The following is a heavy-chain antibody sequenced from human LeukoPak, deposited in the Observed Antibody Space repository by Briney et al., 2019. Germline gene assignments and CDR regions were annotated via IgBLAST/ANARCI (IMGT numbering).Heavy chain of an antibody. CDR1: VYIFTKYY. J-gene: IGHJ4*02. CDR3: ARVSGMGELSVEVDY. CDR2: INPIGGSA. Sequence: ASVKVSCKASVYIFTKYYIHWVRQAPGQGLEWMGKINPIGGSATYAQKFQGRVTMTRDTSTSTVYMELSSLKSEDTAVFYCARVSGMGELSVEVDYWGQGTLVTVSS. D-gene: IGHD3-16*02. V-gene: IGHV1-46*01.